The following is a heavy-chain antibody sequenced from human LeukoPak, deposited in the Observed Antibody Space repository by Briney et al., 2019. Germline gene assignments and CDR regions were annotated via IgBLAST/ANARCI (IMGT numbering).Heavy chain of an antibody. CDR2: IRYDGTNK. J-gene: IGHJ4*02. V-gene: IGHV3-30*02. CDR3: AKYYHEGSGASPLDY. CDR1: GFSFNSYG. Sequence: GGSLRLSRVTSGFSFNSYGMHWVRQAPGKGLEWVAFIRYDGTNKYYKDSVRGRFTISRDNSKNTLYLQMNSLRVEDTALYYCAKYYHEGSGASPLDYWGQGTLVTVSS. D-gene: IGHD3-22*01.